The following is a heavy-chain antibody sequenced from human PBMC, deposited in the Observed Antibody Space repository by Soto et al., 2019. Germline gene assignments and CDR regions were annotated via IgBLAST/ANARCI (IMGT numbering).Heavy chain of an antibody. J-gene: IGHJ4*02. CDR2: ISGGGGGT. CDR3: AKSHSTVTAGPYDC. CDR1: GSTFSNYA. Sequence: EVQLLESGGGLVQPGGSLRLSCAASGSTFSNYAMTWVRQAPGRGLEWVSGISGGGGGTYYADSVKGRFTISRDNSKSTLFLKINSLRAEDTAVYYCAKSHSTVTAGPYDCWGQGTLVTVSS. V-gene: IGHV3-23*01. D-gene: IGHD2-21*02.